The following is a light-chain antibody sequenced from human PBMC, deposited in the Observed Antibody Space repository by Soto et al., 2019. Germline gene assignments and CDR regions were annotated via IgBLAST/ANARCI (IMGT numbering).Light chain of an antibody. CDR2: EVS. V-gene: IGLV2-23*02. Sequence: QSALTQPASVSGSPGQSITISCTGTSSDVGNDNFVSWYQHHPGKAPKLIIYEVSYRPSGVSHRFSGSKSGNTASLTISGLQSEDEADYYCCSYAGRSTWVFGGGTKLTVL. J-gene: IGLJ3*02. CDR1: SSDVGNDNF. CDR3: CSYAGRSTWV.